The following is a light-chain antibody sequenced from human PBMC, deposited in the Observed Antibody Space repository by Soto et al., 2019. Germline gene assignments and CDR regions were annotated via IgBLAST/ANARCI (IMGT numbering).Light chain of an antibody. Sequence: VMTQSPATLSVSPGEVATLSCRASQTVYSNLAWYPHKPGQAPRLLISGASTRATGIPARFSGSGSGTDFTLTISSLQSEDFAVYYCQQYNTWPLTFGGGNKVEIK. CDR3: QQYNTWPLT. CDR1: QTVYSN. CDR2: GAS. V-gene: IGKV3-15*01. J-gene: IGKJ4*01.